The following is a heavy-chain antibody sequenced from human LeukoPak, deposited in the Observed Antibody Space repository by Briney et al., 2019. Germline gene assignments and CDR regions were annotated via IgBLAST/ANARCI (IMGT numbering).Heavy chain of an antibody. CDR2: INPKRGVA. Sequence: ASVKVSCKASGYTFTDYYIHWMRQAPGQGLEWMGWINPKRGVATYAQKFQGRVTMTRDTSITTAYMELTRLRSDDTTIYYCARERNYGDYGNAFDVWGQGTKVTVSS. V-gene: IGHV1-2*02. CDR3: ARERNYGDYGNAFDV. J-gene: IGHJ3*01. D-gene: IGHD4-17*01. CDR1: GYTFTDYY.